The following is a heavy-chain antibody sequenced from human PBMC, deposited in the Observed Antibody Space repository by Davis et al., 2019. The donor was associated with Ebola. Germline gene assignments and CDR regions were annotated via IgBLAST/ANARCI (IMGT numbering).Heavy chain of an antibody. CDR3: ASLRRTITGMDDGFDV. CDR2: IYTGDSDT. J-gene: IGHJ3*01. Sequence: GESLKISCKCSDNTFTNYWIGWVRQMPGKGLEWMGIIYTGDSDTRYSPSFRGQVTISADKSTRTAYLQWGRLKASDTAMYYCASLRRTITGMDDGFDVWGQGTMVTVSS. D-gene: IGHD1-20*01. V-gene: IGHV5-51*01. CDR1: DNTFTNYW.